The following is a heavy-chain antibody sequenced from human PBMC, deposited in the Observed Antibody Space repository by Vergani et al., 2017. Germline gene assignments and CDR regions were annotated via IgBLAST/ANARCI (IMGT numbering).Heavy chain of an antibody. D-gene: IGHD6-13*01. CDR2: ISSSSSYI. V-gene: IGHV3-21*01. CDR3: AKASSSWYNNWFDP. Sequence: EVQLVASGGGLVKPGGSLRLSCAASGFTFSSYSMNWVRQAPGKGLEWVSSISSSSSYIYYADSVKGRFTISRDNAKNSLYLQMNSLRAEDTPVYYCAKASSSWYNNWFDPWGQGTLVTVSS. CDR1: GFTFSSYS. J-gene: IGHJ5*02.